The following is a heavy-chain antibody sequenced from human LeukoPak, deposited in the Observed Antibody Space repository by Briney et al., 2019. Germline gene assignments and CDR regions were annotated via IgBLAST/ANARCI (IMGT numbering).Heavy chain of an antibody. Sequence: SETLSLTCTVSGGSISNGDYYWSWMRQPPGKGREWIGYFYYSGSTYYNPSLKSRVTISVDTSKNQFSLMLSSVTAADTAVYYCARYFLDDVQHCGQRALWTVSS. CDR3: ARYFLDDVQH. CDR1: GGSISNGDYY. J-gene: IGHJ1*01. D-gene: IGHD1-1*01. CDR2: FYYSGST. V-gene: IGHV4-30-4*08.